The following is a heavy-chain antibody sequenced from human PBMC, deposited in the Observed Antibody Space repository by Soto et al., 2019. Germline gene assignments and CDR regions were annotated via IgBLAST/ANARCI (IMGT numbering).Heavy chain of an antibody. CDR2: INHSGST. Sequence: QVQLQQWGAGLLKPSETLSLTCAVYGGSFSGYYWSWIRQPPGKGLEWIGEINHSGSTNYNPSLKSRVTISVDTPKNQFSLKLSSVTAADTAVYYCARRGGKKWELDYWGQGTLVTVSS. CDR1: GGSFSGYY. V-gene: IGHV4-34*01. D-gene: IGHD1-26*01. J-gene: IGHJ4*02. CDR3: ARRGGKKWELDY.